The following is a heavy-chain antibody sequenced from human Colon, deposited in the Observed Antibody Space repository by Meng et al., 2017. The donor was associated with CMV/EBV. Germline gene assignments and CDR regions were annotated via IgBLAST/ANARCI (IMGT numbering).Heavy chain of an antibody. J-gene: IGHJ6*02. D-gene: IGHD2-2*01. CDR3: ARGSTGFYYGMDV. V-gene: IGHV3-21*01. Sequence: GGSLRLSCVASGFTFSSYGMNWVRQAPGKGLEWVSSILSNGQTYYVDSLKGRFTISRDNAQNSLYLQMNSLRAEDTAVYYCARGSTGFYYGMDVWGQGTTVTVSS. CDR1: GFTFSSYG. CDR2: ILSNGQT.